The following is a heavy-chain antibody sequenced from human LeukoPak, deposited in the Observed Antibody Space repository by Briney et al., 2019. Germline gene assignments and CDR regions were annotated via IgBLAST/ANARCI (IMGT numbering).Heavy chain of an antibody. CDR3: TTGIRGD. Sequence: SCTASGYTFTSYDINWVRQAPGKGLEWVGRIASKTDGGTTDYAAPVKGRFTISRDDSKNTLLLQMNSLKTEDTAVYYCTTGIRGDCGQGTLVTVSS. J-gene: IGHJ4*02. CDR1: GYTFTSYD. V-gene: IGHV3-15*04. CDR2: IASKTDGGTT.